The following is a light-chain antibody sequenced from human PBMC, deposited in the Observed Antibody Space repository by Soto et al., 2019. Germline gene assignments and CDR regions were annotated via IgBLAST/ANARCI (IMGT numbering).Light chain of an antibody. Sequence: EIVLTQSPDTLSLSPGERATLSCRASQSVRSNYLAWYQQKPGQAPRFLIYDASSRATGIPDRFSGSGSGEDFTLTISRLEPEDFAVYYCQQYGSSPLTFGGGTKVEIK. J-gene: IGKJ4*01. CDR2: DAS. V-gene: IGKV3-20*01. CDR3: QQYGSSPLT. CDR1: QSVRSNY.